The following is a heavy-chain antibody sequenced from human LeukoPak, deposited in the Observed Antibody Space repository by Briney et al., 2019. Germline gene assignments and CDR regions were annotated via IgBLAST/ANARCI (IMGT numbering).Heavy chain of an antibody. J-gene: IGHJ4*02. CDR1: GGSVRSYY. CDR2: GYSSGST. Sequence: PSETLSLTCTVSGGSVRSYYWSWIRQPPGKGLEWIGYGYSSGSTDYNPSPKSLVTISVDTPKNHFSLKLTSVTAADTAVYYCARDAAVAGWYYFDYWGQGSLVTVSS. V-gene: IGHV4-59*02. D-gene: IGHD6-19*01. CDR3: ARDAAVAGWYYFDY.